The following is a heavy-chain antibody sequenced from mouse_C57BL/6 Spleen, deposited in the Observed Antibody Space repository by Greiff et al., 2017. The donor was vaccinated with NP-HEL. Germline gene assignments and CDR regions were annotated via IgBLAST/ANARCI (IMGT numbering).Heavy chain of an antibody. J-gene: IGHJ4*01. CDR3: ANSCSGSSYCYAMDY. Sequence: QVQLQQSGAELVRPGSSVKLSCKASGYTFTSYWMDWVKQRPGQGLEWIGNIYPFDSETHYNQKFKDKATLTADKSSSTAYMQLSSLTSEDSAVYSCANSCSGSSYCYAMDYWGQGTSVTVSS. V-gene: IGHV1-61*01. D-gene: IGHD1-1*01. CDR2: IYPFDSET. CDR1: GYTFTSYW.